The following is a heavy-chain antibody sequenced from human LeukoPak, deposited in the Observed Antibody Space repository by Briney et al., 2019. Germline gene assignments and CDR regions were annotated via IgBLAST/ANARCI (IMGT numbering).Heavy chain of an antibody. Sequence: PAETLSLTCTVSGGSISSSSYYWGWILQPPGKGLEWIGSIYYSGSTYYNPSLKSRVTISVDTSKNQFSLKLSSVTAADTAVYYCARDIRRFLGYYYFDYWGQGTLVTVSS. J-gene: IGHJ4*02. CDR3: ARDIRRFLGYYYFDY. D-gene: IGHD3-3*01. CDR1: GGSISSSSYY. CDR2: IYYSGST. V-gene: IGHV4-39*07.